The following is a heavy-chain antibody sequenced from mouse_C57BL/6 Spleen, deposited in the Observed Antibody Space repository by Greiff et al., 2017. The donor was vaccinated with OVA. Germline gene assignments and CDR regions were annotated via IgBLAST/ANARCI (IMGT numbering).Heavy chain of an antibody. CDR1: GYAFSSYW. V-gene: IGHV1-82*01. CDR3: ARGRNGYCDY. J-gene: IGHJ2*01. Sequence: QVQLQQSGPELVKPGASVKISCTASGYAFSSYWMHWVKQRPGKGLEWIGRIYPGDGDTNYNGKFKGKATLTADKSSSTAYMQLSSLTSEDSAVYYCARGRNGYCDYWGQGTTLTVSS. CDR2: IYPGDGDT. D-gene: IGHD1-1*02.